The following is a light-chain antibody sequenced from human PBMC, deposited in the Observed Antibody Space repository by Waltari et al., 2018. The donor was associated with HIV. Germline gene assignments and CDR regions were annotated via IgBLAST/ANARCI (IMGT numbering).Light chain of an antibody. CDR2: WAS. CDR3: QQYYSNPPT. J-gene: IGKJ1*01. Sequence: DIVMIQSPDSLAVSLGERATVNCKSSQSVLYSANNANYLAWYQQKQGQPPKLLLYWASTRESGFPDRFSGSGSGTEFTLTISSLQAEDVAVYFCQQYYSNPPTFGQGTKVEIK. V-gene: IGKV4-1*01. CDR1: QSVLYSANNANY.